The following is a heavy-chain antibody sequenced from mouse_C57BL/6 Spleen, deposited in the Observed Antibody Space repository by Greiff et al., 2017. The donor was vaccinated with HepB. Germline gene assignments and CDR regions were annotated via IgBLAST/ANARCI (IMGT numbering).Heavy chain of an antibody. CDR2: IRNKANGYTT. J-gene: IGHJ3*01. CDR3: ARSICYDYDDWFAY. V-gene: IGHV7-3*01. CDR1: GFTFTDYY. Sequence: EVKLVESGGGLVQPGGSLSLSCAASGFTFTDYYMSWVRQPPGKALEWLGFIRNKANGYTTEYSASVKGRFTISRDNSQSILYLQMNALRAEDSATYYCARSICYDYDDWFAYWGQGTLVTVSA. D-gene: IGHD2-4*01.